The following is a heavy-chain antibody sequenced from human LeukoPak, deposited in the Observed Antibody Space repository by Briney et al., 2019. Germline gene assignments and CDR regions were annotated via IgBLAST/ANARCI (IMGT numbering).Heavy chain of an antibody. J-gene: IGHJ6*03. CDR1: GFTFSSYS. CDR2: ISSSSSTI. V-gene: IGHV3-48*01. Sequence: GGSLRLSCAASGFTFSSYSMNWVRQAPGKGLEWVSYISSSSSTIYYADSVKGRFTISRDNAKNSLYLQMNSLRAEDTAVYYCARQGGYPSYYYYYYMDVWGKGTTVTVSS. D-gene: IGHD1-1*01. CDR3: ARQGGYPSYYYYYYMDV.